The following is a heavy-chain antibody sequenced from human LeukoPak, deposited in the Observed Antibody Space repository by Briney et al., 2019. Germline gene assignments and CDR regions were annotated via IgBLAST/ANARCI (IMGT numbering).Heavy chain of an antibody. J-gene: IGHJ4*02. V-gene: IGHV3-23*01. CDR2: ISGSGGST. CDR3: AKVPYPRGSGYIFDY. D-gene: IGHD6-19*01. CDR1: GFTFSSYA. Sequence: GGSLRLSCAASGFTFSSYAMSWVRQAPGKGLEWVSAISGSGGSTYYADSVKGRFTISRDNSKNTLYLQMNSLRAEDTAVYYCAKVPYPRGSGYIFDYWGQGTLVTVSS.